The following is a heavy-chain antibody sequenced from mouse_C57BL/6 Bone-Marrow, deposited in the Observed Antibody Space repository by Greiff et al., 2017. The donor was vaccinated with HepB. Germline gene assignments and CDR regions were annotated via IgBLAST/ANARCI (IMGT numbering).Heavy chain of an antibody. CDR1: GYTFTDYE. CDR2: IDPETGGT. CDR3: TRNGYYLDY. Sequence: QVHVKQSGAELVRPGASVTLSCKASGYTFTDYEMHWVKQTPVHGLEWIGAIDPETGGTAYNQKFKGKAILTADKSSSTAYMELRSLTSEDSAVYYCTRNGYYLDYWGQGTTLTVSS. D-gene: IGHD2-2*01. V-gene: IGHV1-15*01. J-gene: IGHJ2*01.